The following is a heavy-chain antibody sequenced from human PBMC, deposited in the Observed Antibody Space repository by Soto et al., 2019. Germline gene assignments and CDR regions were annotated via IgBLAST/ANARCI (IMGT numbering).Heavy chain of an antibody. J-gene: IGHJ6*03. D-gene: IGHD2-8*01. V-gene: IGHV4-34*01. Sequence: SETLSLTCAVYGGSFSGYYWSWIRQPPGKGLKWIGEINHSGSTNYNPSLKSRVTISVDTSKNQFSLKLSSVTAADTAVYYCARLGYCTNGVCYDQRLPYMDVWGKGTTVTVSS. CDR2: INHSGST. CDR3: ARLGYCTNGVCYDQRLPYMDV. CDR1: GGSFSGYY.